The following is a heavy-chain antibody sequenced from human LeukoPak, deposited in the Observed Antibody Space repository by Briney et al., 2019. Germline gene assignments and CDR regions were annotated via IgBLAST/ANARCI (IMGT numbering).Heavy chain of an antibody. D-gene: IGHD1-26*01. Sequence: GGSVRLSCVASGFAFSSYGMHWVRQAPGKGLEWVAVISYDGSNKYYADSVKGRFTISRDNSKNTLYLQMNSLRAEDTAVYYCAKDMVSGSYYSDYWGQGTLVTVSS. J-gene: IGHJ4*02. CDR2: ISYDGSNK. CDR1: GFAFSSYG. CDR3: AKDMVSGSYYSDY. V-gene: IGHV3-30*18.